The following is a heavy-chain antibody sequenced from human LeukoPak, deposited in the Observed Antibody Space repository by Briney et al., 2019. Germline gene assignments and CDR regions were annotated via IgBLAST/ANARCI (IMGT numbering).Heavy chain of an antibody. J-gene: IGHJ3*01. CDR3: ARGGDTAMDSPPDAFDV. V-gene: IGHV4-34*01. CDR2: INHSGST. Sequence: SETLSLTCAVYGGSLSGYYWSWIRQPPGKGLEWIGEINHSGSTDYNPSLKSRVTISVDTSKNQISLKLSSVTAADTAVFYCARGGDTAMDSPPDAFDVWGQGTMVTVSS. CDR1: GGSLSGYY. D-gene: IGHD5-18*01.